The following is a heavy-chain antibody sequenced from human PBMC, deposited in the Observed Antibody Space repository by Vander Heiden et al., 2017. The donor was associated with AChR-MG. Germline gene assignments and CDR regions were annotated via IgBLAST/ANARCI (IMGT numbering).Heavy chain of an antibody. CDR3: AREGVGRYYYYYYMDV. CDR1: GFTFSSYE. J-gene: IGHJ6*03. Sequence: EVQLVESGGGLVQPGGSLRLSCAASGFTFSSYEMNWVRQAPGKGLEWVSYMSSSGSSIYYADAVKGRFTISRDNSKNSLYLQMDSLRAEDTAVYYCAREGVGRYYYYYYMDVWGKGTTVTVSS. D-gene: IGHD1-26*01. CDR2: MSSSGSSI. V-gene: IGHV3-48*03.